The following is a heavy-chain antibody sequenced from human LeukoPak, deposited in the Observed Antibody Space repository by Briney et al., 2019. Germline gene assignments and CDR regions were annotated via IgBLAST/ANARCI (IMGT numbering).Heavy chain of an antibody. Sequence: GASVKVSCKASGYTFTSYDINWVRQATGQGQERMGWMNPNSGNTGYAQKFQGRVTITRNTSISTAYMELSSLRSEDTAVYYCARELERDAFDIWGQGTMVTVSS. CDR2: MNPNSGNT. CDR1: GYTFTSYD. J-gene: IGHJ3*02. V-gene: IGHV1-8*03. CDR3: ARELERDAFDI. D-gene: IGHD1-1*01.